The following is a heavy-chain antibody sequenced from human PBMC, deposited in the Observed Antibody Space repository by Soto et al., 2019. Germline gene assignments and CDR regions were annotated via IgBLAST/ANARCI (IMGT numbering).Heavy chain of an antibody. CDR2: IYYSGST. CDR3: ARHREGGVAGTEPYYYYYYGMDV. Sequence: SETLSLTCTVSGGSISSSSYYWGWIRQPPGKGLEWIGSIYYSGSTYYNPSLKSRVTISVDTSKNQFSLKLSSVTAADTAVYYCARHREGGVAGTEPYYYYYYGMDVWGQGTTVTVSS. J-gene: IGHJ6*02. V-gene: IGHV4-39*01. CDR1: GGSISSSSYY. D-gene: IGHD6-19*01.